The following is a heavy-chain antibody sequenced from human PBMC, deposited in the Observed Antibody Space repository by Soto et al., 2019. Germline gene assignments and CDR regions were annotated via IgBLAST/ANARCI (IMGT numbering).Heavy chain of an antibody. CDR1: GYTFSSLG. Sequence: VASVKASCKASGYTFSSLGIRWVRQAPGQGLAWMGRISPYKGNTHYSQGLQGRVTMTTDTSMSTAYKKLRSGRSDDTALYYCARDWDASGSYYTDYWGQGTLVTVSS. CDR2: ISPYKGNT. CDR3: ARDWDASGSYYTDY. J-gene: IGHJ4*03. V-gene: IGHV1-18*01. D-gene: IGHD3-10*01.